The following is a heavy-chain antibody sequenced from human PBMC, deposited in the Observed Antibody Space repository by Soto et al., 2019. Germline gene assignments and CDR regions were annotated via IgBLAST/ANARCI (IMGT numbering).Heavy chain of an antibody. Sequence: QVQLVQSGAEVKKPGASVKVSCKASGYTFTSYAMHWVRQAPGQRLEWMGWINAGNGNTKYSQKFQGRVTITRDTSASTAYMELSSLRSEDTAVYYCAREPRFEVATMGWFDPWGQGTLVTVSS. CDR2: INAGNGNT. J-gene: IGHJ5*02. CDR1: GYTFTSYA. V-gene: IGHV1-3*01. D-gene: IGHD5-12*01. CDR3: AREPRFEVATMGWFDP.